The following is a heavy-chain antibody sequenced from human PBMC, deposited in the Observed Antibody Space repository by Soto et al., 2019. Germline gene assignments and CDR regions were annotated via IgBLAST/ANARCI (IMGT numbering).Heavy chain of an antibody. J-gene: IGHJ4*02. CDR3: APGGFYSSEPRFDY. V-gene: IGHV3-23*01. Sequence: EVQVLESGGGFVQPGGSLRLSCAASEFTFSSYAMSWVRQAPGKGLEWVSSISGSGRSTYYADSVKGRFTVSRDNSKNTLYLQMSSLRAEDTAVYYCAPGGFYSSEPRFDYWGQGTLVTVSS. D-gene: IGHD6-19*01. CDR1: EFTFSSYA. CDR2: ISGSGRST.